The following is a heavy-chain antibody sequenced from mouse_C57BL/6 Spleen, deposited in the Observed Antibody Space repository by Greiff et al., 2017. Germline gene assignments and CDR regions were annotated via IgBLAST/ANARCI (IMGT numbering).Heavy chain of an antibody. D-gene: IGHD3-2*02. CDR3: ARTAQARYFDY. Sequence: EVMLVESGGGLVKPGGSLKLSCAASGFTFSDYGMHWVRQAPEKGLEWVAYISRCSSTICYADTVKGRFTISRDNAKNTLFLQMTSLRSEDTAMYYCARTAQARYFDYWGQGTTLTVSS. CDR2: ISRCSSTI. CDR1: GFTFSDYG. J-gene: IGHJ2*01. V-gene: IGHV5-17*01.